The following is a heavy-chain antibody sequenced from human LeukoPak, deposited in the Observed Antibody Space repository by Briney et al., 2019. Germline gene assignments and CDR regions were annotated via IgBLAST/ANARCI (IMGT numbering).Heavy chain of an antibody. V-gene: IGHV3-66*01. CDR2: FYSAGTT. D-gene: IGHD3-10*01. CDR1: GFTVSSSS. J-gene: IGHJ2*01. CDR3: ARDGFTMVRGVGGWYFDL. Sequence: GGSLRLSCAASGFTVSSSSMTWARQAPGKGLEWVSVFYSAGTTYYADSVKGRFTISRDNSKNTLSLQMNSLRAEDTAVYYCARDGFTMVRGVGGWYFDLWGRGTLVTVSS.